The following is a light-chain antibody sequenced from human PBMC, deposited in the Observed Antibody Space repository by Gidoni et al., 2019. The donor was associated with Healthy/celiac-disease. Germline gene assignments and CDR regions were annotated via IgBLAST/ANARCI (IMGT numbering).Light chain of an antibody. Sequence: DIQMTQSPSSLSASVGDRVTITCQASQDISNYLNWYQQKPGKAPKLLIYDASNLETGVPSRFSGSGSGKDFTFNISSLQPEDIETYYCQQYDNLSLTFGGGTKVEIK. V-gene: IGKV1-33*01. J-gene: IGKJ4*01. CDR2: DAS. CDR1: QDISNY. CDR3: QQYDNLSLT.